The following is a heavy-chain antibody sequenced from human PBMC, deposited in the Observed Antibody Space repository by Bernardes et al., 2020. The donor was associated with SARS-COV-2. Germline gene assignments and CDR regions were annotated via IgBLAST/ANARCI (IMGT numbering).Heavy chain of an antibody. CDR2: INPNSGGT. V-gene: IGHV1-2*02. D-gene: IGHD3-22*01. CDR1: GYPFTGYY. Sequence: ASVKVSCKASGYPFTGYYIHWVRQAPGQGLEWMGWINPNSGGTTYAQKFQGRVTMTRDTSINTAYMELSRLRSDDTAMFYCALPPTNYDRYAMDVWGQGTTVTVPS. CDR3: ALPPTNYDRYAMDV. J-gene: IGHJ6*02.